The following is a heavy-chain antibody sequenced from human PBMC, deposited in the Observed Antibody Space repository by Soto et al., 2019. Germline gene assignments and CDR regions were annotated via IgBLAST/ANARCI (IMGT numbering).Heavy chain of an antibody. Sequence: EVQLLESGGGLVLPGGSLRLSCAASGFTFSSYALNWVGQAPGKGLEWVSVISGSGDNTYYADSVKGRFTISRDNSKNTLYLQMNSLRAEDTAVYYCAKDLGTDDFWSAYYTYYYMDVWGKGTTVTVSS. D-gene: IGHD3-3*01. CDR1: GFTFSSYA. CDR3: AKDLGTDDFWSAYYTYYYMDV. J-gene: IGHJ6*03. CDR2: ISGSGDNT. V-gene: IGHV3-23*01.